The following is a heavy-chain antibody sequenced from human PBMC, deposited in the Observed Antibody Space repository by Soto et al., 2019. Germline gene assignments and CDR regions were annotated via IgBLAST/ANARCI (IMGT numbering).Heavy chain of an antibody. J-gene: IGHJ4*02. Sequence: KPSETLSLTCAVYGGSFSGYYWSWIRQPPGKGLEWIGEINHSGSTNYNPSLKSRVTISVDTSKNQFSLKLSSVTAADTAVYYCARALRPSLAFFWGTNDYWGQGTLVTVSS. D-gene: IGHD1-1*01. CDR3: ARALRPSLAFFWGTNDY. CDR1: GGSFSGYY. CDR2: INHSGST. V-gene: IGHV4-34*01.